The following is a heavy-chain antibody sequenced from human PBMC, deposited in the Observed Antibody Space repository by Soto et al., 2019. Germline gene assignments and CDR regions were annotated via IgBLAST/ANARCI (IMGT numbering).Heavy chain of an antibody. CDR2: INANSGDT. CDR1: GYTFSGHY. V-gene: IGHV1-2*02. D-gene: IGHD6-19*01. J-gene: IGHJ4*02. Sequence: QVQLVQSGAEVKKPGVSVRVSCKASGYTFSGHYMHWIRQAPGQGPEWLGWINANSGDTDRAPKFQDRLTMTRDTSISTAYMELSRLRSDDTAVYYCARGGALDGTSPPFNHWGQGTLVTVSS. CDR3: ARGGALDGTSPPFNH.